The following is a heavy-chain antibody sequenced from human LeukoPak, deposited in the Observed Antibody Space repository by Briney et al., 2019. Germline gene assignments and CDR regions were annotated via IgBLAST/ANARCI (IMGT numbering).Heavy chain of an antibody. CDR1: GYTFTGYY. V-gene: IGHV1-2*02. Sequence: ASVKVSCKASGYTFTGYYMHWVRQAPGQGLEWMGWINPNSGGTNYAQKFQGRVTMTRDTSISTAYMELSRLRSDDTAVYYCAREATTVGYYHDGMDVWGQGTTINVSS. CDR2: INPNSGGT. D-gene: IGHD4-23*01. J-gene: IGHJ6*02. CDR3: AREATTVGYYHDGMDV.